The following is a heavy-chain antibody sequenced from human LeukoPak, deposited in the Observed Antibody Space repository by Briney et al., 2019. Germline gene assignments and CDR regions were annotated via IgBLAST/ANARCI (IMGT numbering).Heavy chain of an antibody. CDR3: ASNQYYYDSSGYYYYYYYYYMDV. V-gene: IGHV4-59*01. CDR2: IYYSGST. D-gene: IGHD3-22*01. Sequence: PSETLSLTCTVSGGSISSYYWSWIRQPPGMGLEWIGYIYYSGSTNYNPSLKSRVTISVDTSKNQFSLKLSSVTAADTAVYYCASNQYYYDSSGYYYYYYYYYMDVWGKGTTVTVSS. CDR1: GGSISSYY. J-gene: IGHJ6*03.